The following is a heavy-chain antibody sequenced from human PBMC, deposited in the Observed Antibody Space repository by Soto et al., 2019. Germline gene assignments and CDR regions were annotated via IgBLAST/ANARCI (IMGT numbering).Heavy chain of an antibody. Sequence: EVQLVESGGDLVQPGGSLRLSCAASGFTFSRDWMHWVRQAPGKGLVWVSRINSDGSSTSYADSVKGRFTISRDNAKNTLYLQTTRLRAEDSAVFYCARDPSVRGYWGQGGLVTVSS. V-gene: IGHV3-74*01. CDR3: ARDPSVRGY. J-gene: IGHJ4*02. CDR1: GFTFSRDW. CDR2: INSDGSST.